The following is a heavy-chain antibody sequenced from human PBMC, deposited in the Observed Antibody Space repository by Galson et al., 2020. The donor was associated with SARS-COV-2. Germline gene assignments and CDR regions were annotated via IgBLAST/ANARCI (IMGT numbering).Heavy chain of an antibody. CDR1: GYTFTHYG. CDR3: ARVGYDMLTGYPLHAYDY. V-gene: IGHV1-18*01. Sequence: ASVKVSCQASGYTFTHYGISWVRQAPGQGLEWVGWISTDSANKNYAQRLQGRVTMTTDTSTSTAYMELGSLTSDDTAVYYCARVGYDMLTGYPLHAYDYWGQGTLVTGSS. D-gene: IGHD3-9*01. CDR2: ISTDSANK. J-gene: IGHJ4*02.